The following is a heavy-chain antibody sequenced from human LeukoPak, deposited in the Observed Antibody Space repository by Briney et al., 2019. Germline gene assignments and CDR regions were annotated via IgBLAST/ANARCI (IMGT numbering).Heavy chain of an antibody. CDR2: IYSGGST. D-gene: IGHD5-12*01. V-gene: IGHV3-66*01. CDR1: EFSVGSNY. Sequence: GGSLRLSCAASEFSVGSNYMTWVRQAPGKGLEWVSLIYSGGSTYYADSVKGRFTISRENSNNTLYLQMNSPRAEDTAVYYCARGPSGYHTTGGQGTLVTVSP. J-gene: IGHJ4*02. CDR3: ARGPSGYHTT.